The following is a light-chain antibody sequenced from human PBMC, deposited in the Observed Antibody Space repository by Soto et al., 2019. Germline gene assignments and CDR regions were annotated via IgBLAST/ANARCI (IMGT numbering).Light chain of an antibody. Sequence: QSVLTQPPSVSAAPGQKVTISCSGSSSNIGNNYVSWYQQRPGTAPKLLIYENNKRPSGIPDRFSGPKSGTSATLGITGLQTGDEADYYCGTWDSSLSAGGVFGTGTKVTVL. J-gene: IGLJ1*01. V-gene: IGLV1-51*02. CDR3: GTWDSSLSAGGV. CDR2: ENN. CDR1: SSNIGNNY.